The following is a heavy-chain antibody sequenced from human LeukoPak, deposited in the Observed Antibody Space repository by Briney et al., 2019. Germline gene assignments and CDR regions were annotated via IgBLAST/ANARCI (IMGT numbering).Heavy chain of an antibody. J-gene: IGHJ3*02. V-gene: IGHV4-34*01. Sequence: SETLSLTCAVYGGSFSGYYWSWIRQPPGKGLEWSGEINHSGSTNYNPSLKSRVTISVDTSKNQFSLKLSSVTAADTAVYYCASVDTAAFDIWGQGTMVTVSS. CDR1: GGSFSGYY. CDR2: INHSGST. D-gene: IGHD5-18*01. CDR3: ASVDTAAFDI.